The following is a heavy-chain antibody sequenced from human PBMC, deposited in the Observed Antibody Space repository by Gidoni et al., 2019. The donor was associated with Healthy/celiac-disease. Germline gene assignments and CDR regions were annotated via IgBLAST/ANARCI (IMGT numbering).Heavy chain of an antibody. CDR2: IKQDGSEK. CDR3: ARENGFLEWLLYPDY. V-gene: IGHV3-7*01. D-gene: IGHD3-3*01. J-gene: IGHJ4*02. Sequence: EVQLVESGGGLVQPGGSLRLSCAASGFTVSSYWMSWVRQAPGKGLEWVANIKQDGSEKYYVDSVKGRFTISRDNAKNSLYLQMNSLRAEDTAVYYCARENGFLEWLLYPDYWGQGTLVTVSS. CDR1: GFTVSSYW.